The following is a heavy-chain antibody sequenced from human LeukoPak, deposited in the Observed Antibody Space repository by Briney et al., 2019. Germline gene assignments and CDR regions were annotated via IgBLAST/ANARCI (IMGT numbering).Heavy chain of an antibody. CDR1: GYIFTSYY. J-gene: IGHJ4*02. CDR2: VYPSAGTS. D-gene: IGHD2-2*01. Sequence: ASVKVSCKASGYIFTSYYMHWVRQAPGQGLEWLGVVYPSAGTSDPAQRFRARITLSDDTSTSTAYMELSSLRSEDTAVYYCARSGCSSTSCYGGGTDYWGQGTLVTVSS. CDR3: ARSGCSSTSCYGGGTDY. V-gene: IGHV1-46*01.